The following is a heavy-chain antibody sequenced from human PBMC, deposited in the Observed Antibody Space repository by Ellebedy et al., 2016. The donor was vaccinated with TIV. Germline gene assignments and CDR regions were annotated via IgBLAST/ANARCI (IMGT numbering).Heavy chain of an antibody. CDR2: ISRYNGYT. V-gene: IGHV1-18*04. J-gene: IGHJ4*02. CDR1: GYAFTNYG. D-gene: IGHD2-21*01. Sequence: AASVKVSCKASGYAFTNYGLSWVRHAPRQALEWMGWISRYNGYTNYVQKLHDRVTITADTSTSTAYMELRSLRSDDTAMYYCARDQASIVATAGFDYWGQGSLVTVSS. CDR3: ARDQASIVATAGFDY.